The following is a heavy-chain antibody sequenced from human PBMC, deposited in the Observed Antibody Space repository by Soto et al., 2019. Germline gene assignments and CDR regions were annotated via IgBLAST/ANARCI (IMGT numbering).Heavy chain of an antibody. V-gene: IGHV4-31*03. CDR3: AREGGYDFWSGFASVAYGMDV. Sequence: SETLSLTCTVSGGSISSGGYYWSWIRQHPEKGLEWIGYIYYSGSTYYNPSLKSRVTISVDTSKNQFSLKLSSVTAADTAVYYCAREGGYDFWSGFASVAYGMDVWGQGTTVTVSS. CDR2: IYYSGST. J-gene: IGHJ6*02. D-gene: IGHD3-3*01. CDR1: GGSISSGGYY.